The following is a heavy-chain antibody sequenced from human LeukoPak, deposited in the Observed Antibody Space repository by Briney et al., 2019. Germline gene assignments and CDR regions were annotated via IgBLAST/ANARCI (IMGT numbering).Heavy chain of an antibody. CDR2: IYYNVIT. D-gene: IGHD5-24*01. CDR3: AKGDGYNSNWFDP. V-gene: IGHV4-39*01. Sequence: SETLSLTCTVSGASISSSTYYWGWIRQPPGKGLEWIGSIYYNVITYYNPSPKSRVTISVDTSKNLFSLKLSSVTAADTAVYYCAKGDGYNSNWFDPWGQGTLVTVSS. J-gene: IGHJ5*02. CDR1: GASISSSTYY.